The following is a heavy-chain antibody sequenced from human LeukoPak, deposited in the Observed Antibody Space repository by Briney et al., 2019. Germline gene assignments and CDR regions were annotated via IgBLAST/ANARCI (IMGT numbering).Heavy chain of an antibody. CDR3: ARNTSWSPWFDP. CDR1: GGAVKSPDSY. CDR2: VYYIGTT. D-gene: IGHD2-2*01. V-gene: IGHV4-61*08. Sequence: SQTLSLTCSVSGGAVKSPDSYWSWIRQPPGEGLEWIGNVYYIGTTTCNSSLKSRAAISIDTSKNQFSLDMTSVTAADTAVYYCARNTSWSPWFDPWGQGTLVTVSS. J-gene: IGHJ5*02.